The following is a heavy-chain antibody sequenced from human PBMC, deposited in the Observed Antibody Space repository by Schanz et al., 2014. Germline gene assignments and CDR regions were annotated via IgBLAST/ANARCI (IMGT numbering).Heavy chain of an antibody. Sequence: EVQLVESGGGLIQPGGSLRLSCAASGYTVSSNYMSWVRQAPGKGLEWVSVIYNGGGGRTYYAESVKGRFTISRDNSKNLVVLQMNSLRVDDTAVYYCTKEDATALWYFEHWGQGTLVTVSS. CDR2: IYNGGGGRT. D-gene: IGHD6-13*01. CDR1: GYTVSSNY. J-gene: IGHJ4*02. CDR3: TKEDATALWYFEH. V-gene: IGHV3-53*01.